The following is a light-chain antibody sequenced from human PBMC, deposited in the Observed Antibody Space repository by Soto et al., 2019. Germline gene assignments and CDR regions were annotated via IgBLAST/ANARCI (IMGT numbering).Light chain of an antibody. CDR3: QQYNTWPPIT. V-gene: IGKV3-15*01. CDR2: GAS. CDR1: QSVSSN. Sequence: EIVMPQSPATLSVSPGERATLSGRASQSVSSNLAWYQQKPGQAPRLLIYGASTRATGLPARFSGSGSGTDFTLTISSLQSEDFAVYYCQQYNTWPPITFGQGTRLEIK. J-gene: IGKJ5*01.